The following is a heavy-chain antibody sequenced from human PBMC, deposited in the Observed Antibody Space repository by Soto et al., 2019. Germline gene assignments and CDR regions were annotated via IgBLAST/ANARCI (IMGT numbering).Heavy chain of an antibody. V-gene: IGHV3-11*01. CDR3: ARDWGNKYCSSTSCYGTY. Sequence: GGSLRLSCAASGFTFSDYYMSWIRQAPGKGLEWVSYISSSGSTIYYADSVKGRFAISRDNAKNSLYLQMNSLRAEDTAVYYCARDWGNKYCSSTSCYGTYWGQGTLVTVSS. CDR2: ISSSGSTI. D-gene: IGHD2-2*01. CDR1: GFTFSDYY. J-gene: IGHJ4*02.